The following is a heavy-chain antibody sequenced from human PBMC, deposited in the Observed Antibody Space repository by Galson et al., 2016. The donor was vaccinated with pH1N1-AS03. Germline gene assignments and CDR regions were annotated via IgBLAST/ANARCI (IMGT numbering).Heavy chain of an antibody. CDR2: IYRDDDK. CDR3: AHTMTLRDWFDP. CDR1: GISLTTSGVG. J-gene: IGHJ5*02. Sequence: PALVKPTQTLTLTCTFSGISLTTSGVGVGWIRQPPGKALEWLALIYRDDDKRYSPSLRTRLTITKDTSKNQVVLTMTNVDPVDTATYYCAHTMTLRDWFDPWGQGTLVTVSS. V-gene: IGHV2-5*02.